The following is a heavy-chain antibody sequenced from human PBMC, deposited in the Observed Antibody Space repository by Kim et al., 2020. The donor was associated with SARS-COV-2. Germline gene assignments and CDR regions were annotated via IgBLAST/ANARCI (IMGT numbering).Heavy chain of an antibody. Sequence: ASVKVSCKASGYTFTGYYMHWVRQAPGQGLEWMGWINPNSGGTNYAQKFQGRVTMTSDTSISTAYMELSRLRSDDTAVYYCAREPGITMIVVVTRNDAFDIWGQGTMVTVSS. D-gene: IGHD3-22*01. V-gene: IGHV1-2*02. CDR2: INPNSGGT. CDR3: AREPGITMIVVVTRNDAFDI. J-gene: IGHJ3*02. CDR1: GYTFTGYY.